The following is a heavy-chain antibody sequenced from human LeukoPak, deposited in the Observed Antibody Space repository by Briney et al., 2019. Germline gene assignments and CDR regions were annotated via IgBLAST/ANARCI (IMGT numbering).Heavy chain of an antibody. J-gene: IGHJ5*02. D-gene: IGHD2-2*02. V-gene: IGHV3-33*07. CDR2: IWYDGSNK. CDR3: ARGYCSSTSCYKNWFDP. Sequence: GGSLRLSCAASGFTFRRYGMFWVRQAPGKGLEWVAVIWYDGSNKYYADSVKGRFTISRDNAKNTLYLQLNSLKPEDTAVYYCARGYCSSTSCYKNWFDPWGQGTLVTVSS. CDR1: GFTFRRYG.